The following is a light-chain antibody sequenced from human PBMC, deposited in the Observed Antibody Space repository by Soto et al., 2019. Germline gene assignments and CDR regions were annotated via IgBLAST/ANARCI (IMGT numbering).Light chain of an antibody. J-gene: IGKJ4*01. CDR1: QSISNY. Sequence: DIQMTPSPSSLSASVGDIVNINCLSSQSISNYLNWYQPKPGKAPKLLIYAAFSVQSGVPSRFSGSESGTDFTLTISSLEPEDFAVYYCQQRSNWPTTFGGGTKVDI. CDR3: QQRSNWPTT. CDR2: AAF. V-gene: IGKV1-39*01.